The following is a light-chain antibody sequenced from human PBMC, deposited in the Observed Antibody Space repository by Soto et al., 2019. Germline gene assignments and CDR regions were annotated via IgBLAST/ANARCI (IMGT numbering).Light chain of an antibody. V-gene: IGLV1-44*01. Sequence: QPVLTQPPSASGTPGQRVTISCSGSSSNIGSNTVNWYQQLPGTAPKLLIYSNNQRPSGVPDRFSGSKSGTSASLAISGLQSEDEADYYCAAWDDSLLWVFGGGTKVTVL. J-gene: IGLJ3*02. CDR2: SNN. CDR1: SSNIGSNT. CDR3: AAWDDSLLWV.